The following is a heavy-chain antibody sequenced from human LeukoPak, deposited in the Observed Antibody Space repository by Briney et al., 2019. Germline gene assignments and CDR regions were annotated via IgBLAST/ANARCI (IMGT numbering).Heavy chain of an antibody. CDR2: INAGNGNT. Sequence: GASVKVSCKASGYTFTSYVMHWVRQAPGQRLEWMGWINAGNGNTKYSQKFQGRVTITRDTSASTAYMELSSLRSEDTAVYYCARAYASLIVVVPAAPGPWGQGTLVTVSS. CDR1: GYTFTSYV. J-gene: IGHJ5*02. D-gene: IGHD2-2*01. CDR3: ARAYASLIVVVPAAPGP. V-gene: IGHV1-3*01.